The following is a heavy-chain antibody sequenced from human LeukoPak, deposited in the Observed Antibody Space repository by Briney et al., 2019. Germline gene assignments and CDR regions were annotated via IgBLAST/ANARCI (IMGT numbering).Heavy chain of an antibody. D-gene: IGHD6-6*01. CDR3: ARYSSSINAFDI. V-gene: IGHV1-69*01. CDR2: IIPIFGTA. CDR1: GGTFSSYA. J-gene: IGHJ3*02. Sequence: SVKVSCKASGGTFSSYAISWVRQAPGQGLEWMGGIIPIFGTANYAQKFQGRVTITADESTSTAYMELSSLIPEDTAVYFCARYSSSINAFDIWGQGTMVTVSS.